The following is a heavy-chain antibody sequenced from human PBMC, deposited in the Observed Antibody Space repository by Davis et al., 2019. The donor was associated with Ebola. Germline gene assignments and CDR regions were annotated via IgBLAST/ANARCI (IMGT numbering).Heavy chain of an antibody. Sequence: PGGSLRLSCAASGFTFSSYGMHWVRQAPGKGLEWVAVIWYDGSNKYYADSVKGRFTISRDNSKNTLYLQMNSLRAEDTAVYYCARDLLEVTIFADPQYGMDVWGQGTTVTVPS. CDR1: GFTFSSYG. D-gene: IGHD3-3*01. CDR2: IWYDGSNK. V-gene: IGHV3-33*01. CDR3: ARDLLEVTIFADPQYGMDV. J-gene: IGHJ6*02.